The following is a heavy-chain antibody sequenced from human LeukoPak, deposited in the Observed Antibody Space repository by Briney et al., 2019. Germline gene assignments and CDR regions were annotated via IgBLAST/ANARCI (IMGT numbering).Heavy chain of an antibody. V-gene: IGHV3-48*01. CDR3: ARGGGRFEF. CDR2: ISSSSSTI. Sequence: GGSLRLSCAASGFTFSSYSMNWVRQAPGKGLEWVSYISSSSSTIYYADSVKGRFTISRDNAKNSLYLQMNSLRAEDTAVYYCARGGGRFEFWGQGTLVTVSS. CDR1: GFTFSSYS. D-gene: IGHD3-16*01. J-gene: IGHJ4*02.